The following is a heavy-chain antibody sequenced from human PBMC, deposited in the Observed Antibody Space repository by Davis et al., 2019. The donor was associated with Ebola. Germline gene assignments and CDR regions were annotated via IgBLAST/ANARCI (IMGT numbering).Heavy chain of an antibody. Sequence: ETLSLTCTVSGGSISSYYWSWIRQPPGKGLEWVSSISGSSTSRYYADSVKGRFTIPRDNAKNSLYLRLNSLRAEDTALYHCARVNAVTGYSRFDSWGQGTLVTVSS. J-gene: IGHJ5*01. CDR1: GGSISSYY. D-gene: IGHD3-9*01. V-gene: IGHV3-21*04. CDR3: ARVNAVTGYSRFDS. CDR2: ISGSSTSR.